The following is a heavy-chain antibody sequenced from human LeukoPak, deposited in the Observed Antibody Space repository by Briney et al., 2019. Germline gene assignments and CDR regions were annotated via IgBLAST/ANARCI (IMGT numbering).Heavy chain of an antibody. CDR3: ARGSGRSWRTTLFDY. CDR2: IYYSGST. CDR1: GGSISSYY. D-gene: IGHD6-13*01. Sequence: SETLSLTCTVSGGSISSYYWSWIRQPPGKGLEWIGYIYYSGSTNYNPSLKSRVTISVDTSKNQFSLKLSSVTAADTAVDYCARGSGRSWRTTLFDYWGQGTLVTVSS. J-gene: IGHJ4*02. V-gene: IGHV4-59*01.